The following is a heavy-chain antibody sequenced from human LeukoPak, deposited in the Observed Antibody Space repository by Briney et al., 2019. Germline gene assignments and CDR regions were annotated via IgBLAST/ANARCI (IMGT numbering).Heavy chain of an antibody. Sequence: GASVKVSCKASGYTFTSYGISWVRQAPGQGLEWMGWISAYNGNTNYAQKLRGRVTMTTDTSTSTAYMELRSLRSDDTAVYYCARKGSLGVPAAMFGVDYYYYYGMDVWGQGTTVTVSS. CDR2: ISAYNGNT. CDR1: GYTFTSYG. D-gene: IGHD2-2*01. V-gene: IGHV1-18*01. J-gene: IGHJ6*02. CDR3: ARKGSLGVPAAMFGVDYYYYYGMDV.